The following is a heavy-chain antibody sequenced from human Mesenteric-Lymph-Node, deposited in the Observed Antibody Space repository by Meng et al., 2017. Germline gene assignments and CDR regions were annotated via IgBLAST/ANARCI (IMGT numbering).Heavy chain of an antibody. CDR3: ARTNYGDYNWFDP. CDR1: GGSISSGGIY. D-gene: IGHD4-17*01. J-gene: IGHJ5*02. V-gene: IGHV4-31*03. Sequence: QVHPEESGPGLVHPSQTLSLPCTVAGGSISSGGIYWSWIRQHPGKGLEWIGYIYYSGSTYYNPSLRSRVAISIDTSKNQFSLKLTSVTAADTAVYFCARTNYGDYNWFDPWGQGTLVTVSS. CDR2: IYYSGST.